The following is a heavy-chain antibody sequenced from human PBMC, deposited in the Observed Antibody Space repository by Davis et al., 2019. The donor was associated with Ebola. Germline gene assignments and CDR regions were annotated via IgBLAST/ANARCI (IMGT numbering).Heavy chain of an antibody. D-gene: IGHD6-19*01. V-gene: IGHV3-23*01. CDR2: ISGSGGST. Sequence: GGSLRLSCAASGFTFSGSVMHWVRQAPGKGLEWVSGISGSGGSTYYEDSVKGRFTISRDNSKNTLYLQMNSLRAEDTAVYYCAKGKQWLAYYFDYWGQGTLVTVSS. CDR1: GFTFSGSV. CDR3: AKGKQWLAYYFDY. J-gene: IGHJ4*02.